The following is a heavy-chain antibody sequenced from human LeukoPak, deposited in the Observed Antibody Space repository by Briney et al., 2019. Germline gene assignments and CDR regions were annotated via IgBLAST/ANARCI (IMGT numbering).Heavy chain of an antibody. D-gene: IGHD1-26*01. CDR3: ATALGNGSFPYYYYGMDV. CDR1: GYTLTELS. CDR2: FDPEDGET. V-gene: IGHV1-24*01. Sequence: ALVKVSCKVSGYTLTELSMHWVRQAPGKGLEWMGGFDPEDGETIYAQKFQGRVTMTEDTSTDTAYMELSSLRSEDTAVYYCATALGNGSFPYYYYGMDVWGQGTTVTVSS. J-gene: IGHJ6*02.